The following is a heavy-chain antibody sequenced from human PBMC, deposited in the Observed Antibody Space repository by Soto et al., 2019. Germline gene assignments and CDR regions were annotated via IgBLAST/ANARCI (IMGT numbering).Heavy chain of an antibody. CDR2: MNPNSGNT. D-gene: IGHD4-17*01. Sequence: ASVKVSCKASGYTFTSYDINWVRQATGQGLEWMGWMNPNSGNTGYAQKFQGRVTMTRNTSISTAYMELSSLRSEDTAVYYCARDHGDYLYYYYYYMDVWGKGTTVTVS. CDR1: GYTFTSYD. J-gene: IGHJ6*03. CDR3: ARDHGDYLYYYYYYMDV. V-gene: IGHV1-8*01.